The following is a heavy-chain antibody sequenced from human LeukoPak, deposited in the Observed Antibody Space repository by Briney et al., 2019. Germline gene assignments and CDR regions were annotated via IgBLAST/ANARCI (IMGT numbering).Heavy chain of an antibody. CDR2: INQSGST. V-gene: IGHV4-34*01. D-gene: IGHD4-17*01. J-gene: IGHJ5*02. CDR3: ARGSATVDPNGGFDP. Sequence: SETLSLTCAVNGGSLSGYYWSWIRQPPGKGLEWMGVINQSGSTNYIPSLKSRVTIQVDTSKHQFSLKLSSVTAADTAVYYCARGSATVDPNGGFDPWGQGTLVTVSS. CDR1: GGSLSGYY.